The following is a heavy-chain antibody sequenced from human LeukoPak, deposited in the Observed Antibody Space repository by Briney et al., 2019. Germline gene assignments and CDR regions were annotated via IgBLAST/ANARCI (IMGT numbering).Heavy chain of an antibody. CDR2: IYISGST. J-gene: IGHJ4*02. D-gene: IGHD4-17*01. Sequence: SETLSLTCTVSGGSISSSSYYWGWIRQPPGKGLEWIGSIYISGSTNYNPSLKSRVTISVDTSKNHFSLKLSSVTAADTAVYYCAREREGPYGYLDYWGQGTLVTVSS. CDR1: GGSISSSSYY. CDR3: AREREGPYGYLDY. V-gene: IGHV4-39*02.